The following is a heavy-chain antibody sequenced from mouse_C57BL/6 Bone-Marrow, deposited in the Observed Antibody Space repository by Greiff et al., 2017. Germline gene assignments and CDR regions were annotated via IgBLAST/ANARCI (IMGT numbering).Heavy chain of an antibody. CDR1: GFSLTSYA. CDR3: ARNEVYDGYFEGFAY. J-gene: IGHJ3*01. Sequence: QVQLQQSGPGLVAPSQCLSITCTVSGFSLTSYAISWVRQPPGKGLEWLGVIWTGGGTNYNSALKSRLSISKDNTKSQIFVKMNSLQTDDTARYYSARNEVYDGYFEGFAYWGQGTLVTVTA. V-gene: IGHV2-9-1*01. CDR2: IWTGGGT. D-gene: IGHD2-3*01.